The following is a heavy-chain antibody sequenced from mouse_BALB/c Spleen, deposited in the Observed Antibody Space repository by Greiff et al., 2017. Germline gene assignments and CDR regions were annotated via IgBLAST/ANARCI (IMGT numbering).Heavy chain of an antibody. CDR2: ISNGGGST. Sequence: EVHLVESGGGLVQPGGSLKLSCAASGFTFSSYTMSWVRQTPEKRLEWVAYISNGGGSTYYPDTVKGRFTISRDNAKNTLYLQMSSLKSEDTAMYYCARHDTTAAWFAYWGQGTLVTVSA. V-gene: IGHV5-12-2*01. CDR3: ARHDTTAAWFAY. D-gene: IGHD1-2*01. J-gene: IGHJ3*01. CDR1: GFTFSSYT.